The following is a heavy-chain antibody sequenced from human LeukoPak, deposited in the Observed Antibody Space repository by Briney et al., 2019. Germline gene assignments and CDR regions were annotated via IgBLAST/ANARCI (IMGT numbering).Heavy chain of an antibody. CDR1: GYSFATYW. V-gene: IGHV5-51*01. D-gene: IGHD3-22*01. CDR2: IYPDDSDT. Sequence: GESLQISCKGSGYSFATYWIGWVRQMPGKGLEWMGTIYPDDSDTRYSPSFQGQVTISADKSISTAYLQWSSLRASDTAMYYCARRCGSSYYYCLWGQGTLVTVSS. CDR3: ARRCGSSYYYCL. J-gene: IGHJ4*02.